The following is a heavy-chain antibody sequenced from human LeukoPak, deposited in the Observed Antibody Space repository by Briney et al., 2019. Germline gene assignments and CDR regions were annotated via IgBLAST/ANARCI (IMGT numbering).Heavy chain of an antibody. V-gene: IGHV1-69*05. D-gene: IGHD3-22*01. J-gene: IGHJ4*02. CDR3: ASPNRRDYYDSSGLNY. CDR1: GGTFSSYA. CDR2: IILIFGTA. Sequence: GASVKVSCKASGGTFSSYAISWVRQAPGQGLEWMGRIILIFGTANYAQKFQGRVTITTDESTSTAYMELSSLRSEDTAVYYCASPNRRDYYDSSGLNYWGQGTLVTVSS.